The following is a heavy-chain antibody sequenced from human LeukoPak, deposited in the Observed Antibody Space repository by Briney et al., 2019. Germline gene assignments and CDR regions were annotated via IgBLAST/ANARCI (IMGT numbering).Heavy chain of an antibody. CDR3: ARGRGMGFLEWLLLDS. D-gene: IGHD3-3*01. CDR1: GYTFTDSY. J-gene: IGHJ4*02. V-gene: IGHV1-2*02. CDR2: VNLYTGGT. Sequence: ASVTVSCKASGYTFTDSYMHWVRQAPGHGLAWMGWVNLYTGGTDYAHKFQGRVTMTSDTSISTAYMELSRLRSDDTAIFYCARGRGMGFLEWLLLDSWGQGTLVTVSS.